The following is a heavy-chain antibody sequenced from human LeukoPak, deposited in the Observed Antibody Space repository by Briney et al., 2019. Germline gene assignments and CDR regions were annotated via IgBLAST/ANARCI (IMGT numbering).Heavy chain of an antibody. V-gene: IGHV1-2*06. Sequence: GASVKVSCKASGYTFTGYYMHWVRQAPGQGLEWMGRINPNSGGTNYAQKFQGRVTMTRDTSISTAYMELSRLRSDDTAVYYCARPYYHWSNEFYPWGQGTLVTVSS. D-gene: IGHD3-10*01. J-gene: IGHJ5*02. CDR3: ARPYYHWSNEFYP. CDR1: GYTFTGYY. CDR2: INPNSGGT.